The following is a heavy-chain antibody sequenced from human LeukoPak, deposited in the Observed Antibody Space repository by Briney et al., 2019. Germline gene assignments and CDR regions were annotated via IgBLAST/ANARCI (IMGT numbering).Heavy chain of an antibody. Sequence: SETLSLTCTVSGDSINNNNYYWGWIRQPPGKGLEWIGNIYYNGRTYYSPSLKSRGTISVDTSKNQFSLKLSSVTAADTAVYYCARDNSSSWTHDYWGQGTLVTVSS. J-gene: IGHJ4*02. D-gene: IGHD6-13*01. CDR2: IYYNGRT. CDR1: GDSINNNNYY. V-gene: IGHV4-39*07. CDR3: ARDNSSSWTHDY.